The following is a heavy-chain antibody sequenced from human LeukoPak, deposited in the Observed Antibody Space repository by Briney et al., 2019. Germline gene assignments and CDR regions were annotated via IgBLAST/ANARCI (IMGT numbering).Heavy chain of an antibody. J-gene: IGHJ5*02. Sequence: PGGSLRLSCAASGFTFGSYGMSWVRQAPGKGLQWVSVIIGSGSSTYYADSVKGRFTISRDNARNTLYLQMNSLRAEDTAVYYCARWYYYETSGLYYGSFDNWGQGTLVTVSS. D-gene: IGHD3-22*01. CDR3: ARWYYYETSGLYYGSFDN. V-gene: IGHV3-23*01. CDR1: GFTFGSYG. CDR2: IIGSGSST.